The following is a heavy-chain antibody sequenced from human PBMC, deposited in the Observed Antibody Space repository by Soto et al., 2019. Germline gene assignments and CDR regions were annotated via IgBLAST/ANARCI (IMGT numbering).Heavy chain of an antibody. CDR2: IWYDGSNK. V-gene: IGHV3-33*01. CDR1: GFTFSSYG. Sequence: GSLRLSCAASGFTFSSYGMHWVRQAPGKGLEWVAVIWYDGSNKYYADSVKGRFTISRDNSKNTLYLQMNSLRAEDTAVYYCARALQLERRLAYYYGMDVWGQGTTVTVSS. D-gene: IGHD1-1*01. J-gene: IGHJ6*02. CDR3: ARALQLERRLAYYYGMDV.